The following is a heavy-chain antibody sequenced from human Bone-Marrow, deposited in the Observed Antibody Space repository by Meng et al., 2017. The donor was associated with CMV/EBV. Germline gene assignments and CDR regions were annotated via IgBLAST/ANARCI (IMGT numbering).Heavy chain of an antibody. Sequence: ASVKVSCKASGYTFTSYGISWVRQAPGQGLEWMGWISAYNGNTNYAQKLQGRVTMTTDTSTSTAYMELRSLRSDYTAVYFCGRDVGSGYYGIFNWFDPWGQGTLVTVSS. CDR2: ISAYNGNT. J-gene: IGHJ5*02. CDR3: GRDVGSGYYGIFNWFDP. D-gene: IGHD3-22*01. V-gene: IGHV1-18*01. CDR1: GYTFTSYG.